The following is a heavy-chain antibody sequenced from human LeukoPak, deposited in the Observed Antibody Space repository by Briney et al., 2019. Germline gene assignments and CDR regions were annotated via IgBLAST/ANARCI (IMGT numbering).Heavy chain of an antibody. CDR3: ARGPFRLWVVVAARNRFDP. D-gene: IGHD2-15*01. CDR1: GYTFTSYD. V-gene: IGHV1-8*01. CDR2: MNPNSGNT. Sequence: ASVKVSCKASGYTFTSYDINWVRQATGQGLEWMGWMNPNSGNTGYAQKFQGRVTMTRNTSISTAYMELSSLRSEDTAVYYCARGPFRLWVVVAARNRFDPWGQGTLVTVSS. J-gene: IGHJ5*02.